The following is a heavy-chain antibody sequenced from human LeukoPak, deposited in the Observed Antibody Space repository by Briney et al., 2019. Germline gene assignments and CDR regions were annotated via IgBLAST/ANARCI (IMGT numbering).Heavy chain of an antibody. CDR3: AYDLALTFNFDY. CDR2: ISGSGDYT. CDR1: GFTFSDHA. V-gene: IGHV3-23*01. Sequence: GGSLRLSCAASGFTFSDHAMSWVRQAPGKGLEWVSGISGSGDYTYHADSVKGRFTISRDNSNNTLYLQMNSLRAEDTAVYYCAYDLALTFNFDYWGQGILVT. J-gene: IGHJ4*02. D-gene: IGHD2-21*01.